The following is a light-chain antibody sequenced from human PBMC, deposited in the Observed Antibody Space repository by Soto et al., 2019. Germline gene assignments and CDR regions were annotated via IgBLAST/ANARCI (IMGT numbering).Light chain of an antibody. V-gene: IGKV1-39*01. CDR2: GAI. Sequence: DIQLTQSPSYLSASIGDRVTITCRASQSVRTFLNWYQQKPGLAPKLLISGAITLHTGVPSRFDGTGSGTDFALTISSLQPEDFGIYFCQQTYGAPMYTFGQGTKLDIK. J-gene: IGKJ2*01. CDR3: QQTYGAPMYT. CDR1: QSVRTF.